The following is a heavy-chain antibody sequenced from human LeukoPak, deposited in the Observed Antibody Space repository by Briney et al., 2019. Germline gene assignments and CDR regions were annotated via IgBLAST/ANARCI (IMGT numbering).Heavy chain of an antibody. J-gene: IGHJ4*02. D-gene: IGHD2-21*01. Sequence: GGSLRLSCSPSGFTFTSYGMHWVRQAPGKGLEWVAVISYDGITNYYADSVKGRFTVSRDNSENTLYLQMNSLRADDTAVYYCAKKAEPLSAIRAGFDYWGQGTLVTVSS. V-gene: IGHV3-30*18. CDR3: AKKAEPLSAIRAGFDY. CDR1: GFTFTSYG. CDR2: ISYDGITN.